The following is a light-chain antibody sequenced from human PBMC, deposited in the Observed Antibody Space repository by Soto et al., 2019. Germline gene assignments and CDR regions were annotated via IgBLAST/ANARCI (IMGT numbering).Light chain of an antibody. CDR1: QSISSW. J-gene: IGKJ1*01. CDR2: KAS. CDR3: QQYNDYSMT. Sequence: DIQMTQSPPTLSASVGDRVTITCRASQSISSWLAWYQQKPGKAPNLLIYKASTLQSGVPSRFSGSGSGTEFTLTISSLQPDDFATYYCQQYNDYSMTFGQGTKV. V-gene: IGKV1-5*03.